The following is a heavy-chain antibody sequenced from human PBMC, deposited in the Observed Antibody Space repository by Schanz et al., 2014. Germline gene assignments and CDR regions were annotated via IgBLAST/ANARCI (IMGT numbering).Heavy chain of an antibody. CDR1: GFIFRSFG. Sequence: QGQLVESGGGVVQPGKSLRLSCATSGFIFRSFGIHWVRQAPGKGLEWVAVIWSDGTKRFYADSVKSRFTISRDNSRNTLYLQMNSLRAEDTAVYYCARDGYSVVVISTTESFDIWGQGTMVTLSP. J-gene: IGHJ3*02. D-gene: IGHD2-21*01. CDR3: ARDGYSVVVISTTESFDI. V-gene: IGHV3-33*01. CDR2: IWSDGTKR.